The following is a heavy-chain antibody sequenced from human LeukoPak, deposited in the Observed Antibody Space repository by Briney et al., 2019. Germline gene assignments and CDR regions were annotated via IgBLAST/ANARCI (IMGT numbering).Heavy chain of an antibody. CDR1: GFTFSSYA. V-gene: IGHV3-15*01. CDR2: IKPKTDGETT. J-gene: IGHJ4*02. CDR3: ITPLPYSAQ. Sequence: GGSLRLSCAASGFTFSSYAMSWVRQAPGKGLEWDGRIKPKTDGETTEYAAPVKGRFSISRDDSKNMLYLQMNSLKTEDAAVYYCITPLPYSAQGGQGTLVTVSS. D-gene: IGHD2-21*01.